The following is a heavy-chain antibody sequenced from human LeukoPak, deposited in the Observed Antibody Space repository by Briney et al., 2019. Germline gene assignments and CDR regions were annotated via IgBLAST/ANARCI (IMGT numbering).Heavy chain of an antibody. CDR2: ISGSGGST. Sequence: PGGSLRLSCAASGFTFSSYATSWVRQAPGKGLEWVSAISGSGGSTYYADSVKGRFTISRDNSKYTLYLQVNSLRVEDTAVYYCAKDYGGGWYVWGYWGQGTLVTVSS. CDR3: AKDYGGGWYVWGY. V-gene: IGHV3-23*01. CDR1: GFTFSSYA. D-gene: IGHD6-19*01. J-gene: IGHJ4*02.